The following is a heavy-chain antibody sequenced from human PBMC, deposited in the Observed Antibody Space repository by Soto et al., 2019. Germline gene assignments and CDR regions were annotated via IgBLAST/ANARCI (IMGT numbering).Heavy chain of an antibody. CDR1: GFTFSSYA. Sequence: VGSLRLSCAASGFTFSSYAMHWVRQAPGKGLEWVAVISYDGSNKYYADSVKGRFTISRDNSKNTLYLQMNSLRAEDTAVYYCARDRSAMPHGYWGQGTLVTVSS. CDR3: ARDRSAMPHGY. D-gene: IGHD2-2*01. J-gene: IGHJ4*02. CDR2: ISYDGSNK. V-gene: IGHV3-30-3*01.